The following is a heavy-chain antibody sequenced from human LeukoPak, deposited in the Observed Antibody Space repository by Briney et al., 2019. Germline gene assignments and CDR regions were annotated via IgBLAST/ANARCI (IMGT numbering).Heavy chain of an antibody. J-gene: IGHJ4*02. Sequence: SGTLSLTCAVSGGSIKSNNWWSWVRQPPGKGLEWIGEIYHSGSTNYNPSLESRVTVSVDKSKNQFSLDLSSVTAADTAVYYCARYQDSSGYYYDYWGQGTLVTVSS. CDR1: GGSIKSNNW. CDR3: ARYQDSSGYYYDY. CDR2: IYHSGST. V-gene: IGHV4-4*02. D-gene: IGHD3-22*01.